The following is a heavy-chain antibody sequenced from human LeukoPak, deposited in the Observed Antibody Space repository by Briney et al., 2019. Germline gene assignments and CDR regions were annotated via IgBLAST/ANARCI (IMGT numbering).Heavy chain of an antibody. CDR2: IYHSGST. J-gene: IGHJ3*02. CDR3: ARLSGYSGAFDI. V-gene: IGHV4-30-2*01. CDR1: GGSISSGGYS. Sequence: SETLPLTCAVSGGSISSGGYSWSWIRQPPGKGLEWIGYIYHSGSTYYNPSLKSRVTISVDRSKNQFSLKLSSVTAADTAVYYCARLSGYSGAFDIWGQGTMVTVSS. D-gene: IGHD6-13*01.